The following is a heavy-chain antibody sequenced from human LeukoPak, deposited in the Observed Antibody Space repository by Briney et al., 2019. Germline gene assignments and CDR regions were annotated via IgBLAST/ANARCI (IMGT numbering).Heavy chain of an antibody. V-gene: IGHV3-48*04. CDR1: GFTFSSYS. Sequence: GGSLRLSCAASGFTFSSYSMNWVRQAPGKGLEWVSYISSSGSTIYYADSVKGRFTISRDNAKNSLYLQMNSLRAEDTAVYYCAKRDYYYGSGSPDYWGQGTLVTVSS. D-gene: IGHD3-10*01. CDR2: ISSSGSTI. CDR3: AKRDYYYGSGSPDY. J-gene: IGHJ4*02.